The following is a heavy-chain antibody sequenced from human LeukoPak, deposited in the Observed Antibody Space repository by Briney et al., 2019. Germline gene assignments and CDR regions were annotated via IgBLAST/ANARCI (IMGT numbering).Heavy chain of an antibody. CDR3: AKGGPDWGSEFEF. J-gene: IGHJ2*01. D-gene: IGHD2-21*01. CDR1: GFTFNSYT. V-gene: IGHV3-23*01. Sequence: GGSLRLSCAASGFTFNSYTMNWVRQAPGKGLEWVSGITGSGGSTIYADSVKGRFTISRDNSKNTLYLQMNSLRAEDTAVYFLAKGGPDWGSEFEFWGRGTLVTVSS. CDR2: ITGSGGST.